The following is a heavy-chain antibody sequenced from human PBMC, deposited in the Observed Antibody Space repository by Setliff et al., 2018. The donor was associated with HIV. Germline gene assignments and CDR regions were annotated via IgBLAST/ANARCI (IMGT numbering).Heavy chain of an antibody. Sequence: GGSLRLSCAASGFTFSSYGMHWVRQAPGKGLEWVALIWYDGTNKYYADSVKGRFTISRDNSKNTVYLQMNSLRDEDTAVYFCAKVKVPTTDLYFLDYWGQGTPVTVSS. CDR2: IWYDGTNK. CDR1: GFTFSSYG. CDR3: AKVKVPTTDLYFLDY. J-gene: IGHJ4*02. V-gene: IGHV3-33*06. D-gene: IGHD1-1*01.